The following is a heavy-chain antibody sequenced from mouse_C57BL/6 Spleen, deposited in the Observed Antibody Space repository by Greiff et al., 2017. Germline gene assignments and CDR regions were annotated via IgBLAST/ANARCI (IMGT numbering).Heavy chain of an antibody. Sequence: QVQLQQSGAELVRPGASVTLSCKASGYTFTDYEMHWVKQTPVHGLEWIGAIDPETGGTAYNQKFKGKAILTADKSSSTAYMELRSLTSEDSAVYYCTRGGGTYYGSSPGAMDYWGQGTSVTVSS. J-gene: IGHJ4*01. D-gene: IGHD1-1*01. CDR2: IDPETGGT. CDR1: GYTFTDYE. V-gene: IGHV1-15*01. CDR3: TRGGGTYYGSSPGAMDY.